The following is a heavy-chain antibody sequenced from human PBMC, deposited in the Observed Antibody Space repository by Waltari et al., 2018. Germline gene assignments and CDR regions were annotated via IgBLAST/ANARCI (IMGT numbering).Heavy chain of an antibody. D-gene: IGHD3-22*01. CDR1: GGSFRGYS. CDR2: INHSGST. V-gene: IGHV4-34*01. J-gene: IGHJ4*02. Sequence: QVPLQQWGAGLLKPSETLSLTCAVYGGSFRGYSWSWLRQPPGKGLEWIGEINHSGSTNYNPSLKSRVTISVDTSKNQFSLKLSSVTAADTAVYYCARLASYYYDSSGYPGADYWGQGTLVTVSS. CDR3: ARLASYYYDSSGYPGADY.